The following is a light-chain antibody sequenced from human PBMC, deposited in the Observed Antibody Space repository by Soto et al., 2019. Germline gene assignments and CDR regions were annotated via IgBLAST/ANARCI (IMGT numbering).Light chain of an antibody. J-gene: IGKJ5*01. Sequence: EIVLTQSPGTLSLSPGERATLSCRASQTVSSSYLAWFQQKPGQAPRLLIYGASYRATGIPDRFSGSGSGTDFTLTISRLEPEDSAVYYCQQYRSLITFGQGTRLEI. CDR2: GAS. CDR3: QQYRSLIT. V-gene: IGKV3-20*01. CDR1: QTVSSSY.